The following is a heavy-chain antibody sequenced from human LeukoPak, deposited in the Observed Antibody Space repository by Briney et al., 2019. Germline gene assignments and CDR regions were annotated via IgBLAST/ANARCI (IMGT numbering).Heavy chain of an antibody. V-gene: IGHV3-15*01. CDR3: TTASVTMVRGVINPDAFDV. Sequence: GGSLRLSCAASGVTFSNAWMNWVRQAPGKGLEWVGRIKTKIEGGTTDYAAPVKGRFAISRDDSKNTLYLQLKGLETEDTAVYYCTTASVTMVRGVINPDAFDVWGLGTMVIVSS. J-gene: IGHJ3*01. CDR1: GVTFSNAW. CDR2: IKTKIEGGTT. D-gene: IGHD3-10*01.